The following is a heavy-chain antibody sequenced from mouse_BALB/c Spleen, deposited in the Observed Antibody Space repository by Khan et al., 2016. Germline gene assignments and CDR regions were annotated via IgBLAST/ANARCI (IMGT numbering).Heavy chain of an antibody. CDR1: GYTFTNYG. CDR2: INTYSGES. V-gene: IGHV9-3-1*01. Sequence: QIQLVQSGPELKKPGKTVKISCKASGYTFTNYGMNWVKQAPGKGLKWMGWINTYSGESTYADDFKGRLAFSLETSANTAYLQINNRKNEDTATYFLSRYRYYYCSSRYFDVWGAGTTVTVSS. D-gene: IGHD1-1*01. CDR3: SRYRYYYCSSRYFDV. J-gene: IGHJ1*01.